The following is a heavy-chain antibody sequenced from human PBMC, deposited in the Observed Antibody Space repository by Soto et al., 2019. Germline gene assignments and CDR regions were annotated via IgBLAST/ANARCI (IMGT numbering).Heavy chain of an antibody. Sequence: QITLKESGPTLVKPTQTLTLTCTFSGFSLSSTRVAVGWIRQPPGKALEWLARIYWDDDKRYSPFLKSRLTISKDTSKNPVGLTRTNMDPVDTATYYCAHSVVAGLGYYFDYWGQGTLVTVSS. CDR2: IYWDDDK. CDR1: GFSLSSTRVA. CDR3: AHSVVAGLGYYFDY. J-gene: IGHJ4*02. V-gene: IGHV2-5*02. D-gene: IGHD6-19*01.